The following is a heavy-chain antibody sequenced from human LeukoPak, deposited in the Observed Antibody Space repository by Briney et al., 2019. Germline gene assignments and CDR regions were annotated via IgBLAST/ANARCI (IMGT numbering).Heavy chain of an antibody. CDR3: ARDQGISGYFDY. V-gene: IGHV3-23*01. Sequence: GGSLRLSCAASGFTFSSYGMSWVRQAPGKGLEWVSAISGSGGSTYYADSVKGRFTISRDNSKNTLYLQMNSLRAEDTAVYYCARDQGISGYFDYWGQGTLVTVSS. J-gene: IGHJ4*02. CDR1: GFTFSSYG. CDR2: ISGSGGST. D-gene: IGHD2/OR15-2a*01.